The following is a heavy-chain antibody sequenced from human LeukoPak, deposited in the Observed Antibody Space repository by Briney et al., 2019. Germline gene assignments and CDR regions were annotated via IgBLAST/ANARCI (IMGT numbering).Heavy chain of an antibody. CDR1: GFTFSSYA. J-gene: IGHJ4*02. D-gene: IGHD6-19*01. CDR2: ISYDGGIT. Sequence: GGSLRLSCAASGFTFSSYAMHWVRQAPGKGLEWVAVISYDGGITNYADSVKGRFTISRDNSKNTLYLQLNSLRAEDTAVYYCAKKVRVGNGWNYFDYWGQGTLVTVSS. V-gene: IGHV3-30*07. CDR3: AKKVRVGNGWNYFDY.